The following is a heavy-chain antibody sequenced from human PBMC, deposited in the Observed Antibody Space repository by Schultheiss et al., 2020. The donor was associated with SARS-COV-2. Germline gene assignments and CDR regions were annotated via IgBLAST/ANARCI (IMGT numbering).Heavy chain of an antibody. Sequence: GGSLRLSCAASGFTFSSYWMHWVRQAPGKGLVWFSRINSDGSSTSYADSVKGRFTISRDNAKNTLYLQMNSLRAEDTAVYYCARVSGYSYGSRIAAAGTIDYWGQGTLVTVSS. J-gene: IGHJ4*02. CDR3: ARVSGYSYGSRIAAAGTIDY. V-gene: IGHV3-74*01. CDR2: INSDGSST. CDR1: GFTFSSYW. D-gene: IGHD6-13*01.